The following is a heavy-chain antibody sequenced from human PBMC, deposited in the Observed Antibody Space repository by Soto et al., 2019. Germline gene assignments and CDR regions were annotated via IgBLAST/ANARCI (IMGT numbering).Heavy chain of an antibody. CDR2: ISYDGNNK. CDR1: GFTFSSYG. CDR3: AKDHLETTVTTPSY. D-gene: IGHD4-17*01. V-gene: IGHV3-30*18. Sequence: QVQLVESGGGVVQPGRSLRLSCAASGFTFSSYGMHWVRQAPGKGLEWVAVISYDGNNKYYADSVKGRFTISRDNFKNTLYLQMDSLRAEDTAMYYCAKDHLETTVTTPSYWGQGTLVTVS. J-gene: IGHJ4*02.